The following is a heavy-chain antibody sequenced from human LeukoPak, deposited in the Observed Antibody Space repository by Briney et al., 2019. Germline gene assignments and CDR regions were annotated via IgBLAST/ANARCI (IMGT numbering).Heavy chain of an antibody. V-gene: IGHV3-30*02. CDR1: GFTFSSYG. CDR3: AKDRGSTSHRYMDV. Sequence: GGSLRLSCAASGFTFSSYGMHWVRQAPGKGLEWVAFIRYDGSSKYYADSVKGRFTISRDNSKNTLYLQMNSLRAEDTAVYYCAKDRGSTSHRYMDVWGKGTTVTVSS. CDR2: IRYDGSSK. J-gene: IGHJ6*03. D-gene: IGHD2-2*01.